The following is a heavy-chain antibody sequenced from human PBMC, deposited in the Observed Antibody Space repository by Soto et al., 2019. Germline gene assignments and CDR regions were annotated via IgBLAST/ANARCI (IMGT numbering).Heavy chain of an antibody. Sequence: EVQLLESGGGLVQPGGSLRLSCAASGFTFSSYAMSWVRQAPGKGLEWVSAISGSGGSTYYADSVKGRFTISRDNSKNTLYLQMNSLIAEDTAVYYCAKADSLYFYYYMDVWGKGTTVTVSS. CDR3: AKADSLYFYYYMDV. J-gene: IGHJ6*03. V-gene: IGHV3-23*01. CDR1: GFTFSSYA. CDR2: ISGSGGST.